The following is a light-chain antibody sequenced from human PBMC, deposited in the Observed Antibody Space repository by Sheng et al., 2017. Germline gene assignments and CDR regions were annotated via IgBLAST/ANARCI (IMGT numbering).Light chain of an antibody. CDR2: WAS. Sequence: DIVMTQSPDSLAVSLGERATINCKSSQSVLYSSNNKNYLAWYQQKPGQPPKLLIYWASTRESGVPDRFSGSGSGTDFTLTISSLQSEDFAAYYYCQHYNAWPITFGHGTRLEIK. CDR3: CQHYNAWPIT. J-gene: IGKJ5*01. CDR1: QSVLYSSNNKNY. V-gene: IGKV4-1*01.